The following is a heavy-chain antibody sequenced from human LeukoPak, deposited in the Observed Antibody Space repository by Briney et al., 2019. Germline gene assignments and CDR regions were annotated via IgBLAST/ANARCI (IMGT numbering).Heavy chain of an antibody. D-gene: IGHD3-22*01. V-gene: IGHV3-15*07. J-gene: IGHJ4*02. CDR2: IKSKTDGGTT. CDR3: STTYYYDSSEGY. CDR1: GFTFSNAW. Sequence: GGSQRLSCAASGFTFSNAWMNRVRQAPGKGLEWVGRIKSKTDGGTTDYAAPVKGRFTISRDDSKNTLYLQMNSLKTEDTAVYYCSTTYYYDSSEGYWGQGTLVTVSS.